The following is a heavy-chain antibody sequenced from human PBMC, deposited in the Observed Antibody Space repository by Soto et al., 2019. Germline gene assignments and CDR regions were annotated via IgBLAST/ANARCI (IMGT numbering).Heavy chain of an antibody. D-gene: IGHD3-10*01. CDR1: GGSISSYY. CDR2: IYYSGST. J-gene: IGHJ6*02. Sequence: SETLSLTCTVSGGSISSYYWSWIRQPPGKGLEWIGYIYYSGSTNYNPSLKSRVTISVDTSKNQFSLKLSSVTAADTAVYYCARDHLASRVPSLWFGDPTYYYYGMDVWGQGTTVTVSS. CDR3: ARDHLASRVPSLWFGDPTYYYYGMDV. V-gene: IGHV4-59*01.